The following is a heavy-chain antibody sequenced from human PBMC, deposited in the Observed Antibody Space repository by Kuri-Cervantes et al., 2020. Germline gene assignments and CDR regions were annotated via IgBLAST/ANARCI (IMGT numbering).Heavy chain of an antibody. CDR3: AKGVLMITFGGAWGGFDP. Sequence: SETLSLTCTVSGGSISSYYWSWIRQSPGKGLEWIGNSYYSGSTNYNPSLQSRVTISIDTTKSQFSLRLSPVTAADTAVYYCAKGVLMITFGGAWGGFDPWGQGTLVTVSS. CDR2: SYYSGST. V-gene: IGHV4-59*01. CDR1: GGSISSYY. D-gene: IGHD3-16*01. J-gene: IGHJ5*02.